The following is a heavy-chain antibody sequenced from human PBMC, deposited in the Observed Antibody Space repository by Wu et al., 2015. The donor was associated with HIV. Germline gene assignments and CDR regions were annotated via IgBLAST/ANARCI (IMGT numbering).Heavy chain of an antibody. Sequence: QVQLVQSGAEVKKPGSSVKVSCKASGGTFSSYAISWVRQAPGQGLEWMGGIIPIFGTANYAQKFQGRVTITADESTSTAYMELSSLRSEDTAVYYCARGIVVVPAALNYYYYMDVWGKGTTGHRLL. V-gene: IGHV1-69*12. D-gene: IGHD2-2*01. CDR1: GGTFSSYA. J-gene: IGHJ6*03. CDR3: ARGIVVVPAALNYYYYMDV. CDR2: IIPIFGTA.